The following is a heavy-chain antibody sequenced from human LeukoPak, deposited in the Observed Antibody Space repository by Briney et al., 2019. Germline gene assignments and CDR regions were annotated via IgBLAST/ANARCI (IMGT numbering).Heavy chain of an antibody. J-gene: IGHJ6*02. D-gene: IGHD6-13*01. CDR3: GSSRYYYYSYGMNV. V-gene: IGHV4-4*02. CDR1: GGSITTTNW. CDR2: VYYTGST. Sequence: SGTLSLTCAVSGGSITTTNWWSWVRQPPGKGLEWIGSVYYTGSTYYNPSLKSRVTMSIDKSKDQFSLKLTSVTAADTAVYYCGSSRYYYYSYGMNVWGQGTTVTVSS.